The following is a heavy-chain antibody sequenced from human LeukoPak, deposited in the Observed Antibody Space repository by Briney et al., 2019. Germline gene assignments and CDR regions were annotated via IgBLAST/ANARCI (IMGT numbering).Heavy chain of an antibody. J-gene: IGHJ4*02. CDR1: GFTFSSYE. D-gene: IGHD2-15*01. CDR3: AKTTTGYSSGRYPAWPIDY. V-gene: IGHV3-48*03. Sequence: PGGSLRLSCAASGFTFSSYEMNWVRQAPGKGLEWVSYISSSGSTIYYADSVKGRFTISRDNSKNTVYLQMDSLRAEDTATYYCAKTTTGYSSGRYPAWPIDYWGQGTLVTVSS. CDR2: ISSSGSTI.